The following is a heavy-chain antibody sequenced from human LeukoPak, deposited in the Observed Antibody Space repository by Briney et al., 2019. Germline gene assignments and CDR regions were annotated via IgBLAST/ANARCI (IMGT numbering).Heavy chain of an antibody. CDR2: IIPIFGTA. Sequence: SVKVSCKASGGTFSSYAISWVRQAPGQGLEWVGGIIPIFGTANYAQKFQGRVTITADESTSTAYMELSSLRSEDTAVYYCARVEGASMIVDYWGQGTLVTVSS. D-gene: IGHD3-22*01. V-gene: IGHV1-69*13. CDR1: GGTFSSYA. CDR3: ARVEGASMIVDY. J-gene: IGHJ4*02.